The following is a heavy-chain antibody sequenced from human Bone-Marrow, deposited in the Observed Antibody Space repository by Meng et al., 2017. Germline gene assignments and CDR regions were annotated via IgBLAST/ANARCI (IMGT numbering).Heavy chain of an antibody. J-gene: IGHJ4*02. Sequence: GSLRLSCTVSGGSISSYYWSWIRQPPGKGLEWIGEINHSGSTNYNPSLESRATISVDTSQNNLSLKLSSVTAADSAVYYCARGPTTMAHDFDYWGQGTLVTVSS. CDR3: ARGPTTMAHDFDY. CDR1: GGSISSYY. D-gene: IGHD4-11*01. CDR2: INHSGST. V-gene: IGHV4-34*01.